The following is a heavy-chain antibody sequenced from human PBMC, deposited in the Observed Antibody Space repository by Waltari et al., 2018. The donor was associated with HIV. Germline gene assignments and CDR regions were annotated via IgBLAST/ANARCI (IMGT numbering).Heavy chain of an antibody. D-gene: IGHD3-10*01. Sequence: EVQLVESGGGLVHPGGSLRLYCAASGYTFSNYNVNWVRQTPGKGVEWLSDINPRRVTIYLADSVKGRFTIARDNAKNAVYLQMNNLRPEDTALYYCARDPMDGYWYFDSWGRGTLVTVSS. V-gene: IGHV3-48*01. CDR2: INPRRVTI. CDR3: ARDPMDGYWYFDS. J-gene: IGHJ2*01. CDR1: GYTFSNYN.